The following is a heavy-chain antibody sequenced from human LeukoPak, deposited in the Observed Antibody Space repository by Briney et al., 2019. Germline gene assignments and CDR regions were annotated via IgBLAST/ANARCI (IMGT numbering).Heavy chain of an antibody. CDR2: INSDGSST. V-gene: IGHV3-74*01. CDR1: GFTFSSYW. D-gene: IGHD6-19*01. J-gene: IGHJ6*02. Sequence: GGSLRLSCAASGFTFSSYWMHWVRQAPGKGLVWVSRINSDGSSTSYADSVKGRFTISRDNAKNTLYLQMNSLRAEDTAVYYCARVQGQWLVRYYYYYYGMDVWGQGTTVTASS. CDR3: ARVQGQWLVRYYYYYYGMDV.